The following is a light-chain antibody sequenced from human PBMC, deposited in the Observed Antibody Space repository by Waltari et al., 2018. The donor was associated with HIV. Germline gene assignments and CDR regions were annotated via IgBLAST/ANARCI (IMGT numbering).Light chain of an antibody. CDR2: EVS. J-gene: IGLJ1*01. V-gene: IGLV2-14*01. Sequence: QSALTPPASVSGSPGQSITISCTGTSSDVGGSNHAYWYQQHPGKAPKLMIYEVSNRPSGVSNRFSGSKSGNTASLTISGLQAEDEADYYCSSYASSSTPYVFGTGTKVTVL. CDR3: SSYASSSTPYV. CDR1: SSDVGGSNH.